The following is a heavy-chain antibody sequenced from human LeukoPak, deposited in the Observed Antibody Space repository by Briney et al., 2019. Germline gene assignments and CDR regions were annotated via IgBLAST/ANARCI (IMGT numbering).Heavy chain of an antibody. CDR3: ASLPYYDILAGLYDDF. Sequence: PGGSLRLSCAASGFTFSTFAMHWVRQAPGKGLEWVAVISFDGSSKDYADSVEGRFTISRDNSKNTLFLQMNSLRAEDTAIYFCASLPYYDILAGLYDDFWGQGTLVTVSS. J-gene: IGHJ4*02. CDR2: ISFDGSSK. V-gene: IGHV3-30*04. CDR1: GFTFSTFA. D-gene: IGHD3-9*01.